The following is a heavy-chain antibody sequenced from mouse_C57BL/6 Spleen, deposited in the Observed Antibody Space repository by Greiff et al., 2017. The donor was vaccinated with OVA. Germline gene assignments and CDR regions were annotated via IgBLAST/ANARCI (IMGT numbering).Heavy chain of an antibody. V-gene: IGHV1-69*01. J-gene: IGHJ1*03. CDR1: GYTFTSYW. Sequence: QVQLQQSGAELVMPGASVKLSCKASGYTFTSYWMHWVKQRPGQGLEWIGEIDPSDSYTNYNQKFKGKSTLTVDKSSSTAYMQLSSLTSEDSAVYYCARDYSKEYFDVWGTGTTVTVSS. D-gene: IGHD2-5*01. CDR3: ARDYSKEYFDV. CDR2: IDPSDSYT.